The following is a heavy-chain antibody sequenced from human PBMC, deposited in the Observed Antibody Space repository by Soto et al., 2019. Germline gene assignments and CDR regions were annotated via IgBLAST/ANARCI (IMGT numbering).Heavy chain of an antibody. CDR2: ISPYNGNT. D-gene: IGHD2-2*01. CDR1: GYTFTNYG. J-gene: IGHJ2*01. V-gene: IGHV1-18*01. Sequence: QVQLVPSGDEVKKPGASVKVSCKASGYTFTNYGISWVRQAPGQGLEWMGWISPYNGNTKYPQKLQGRVTMTTDTSTRTSYMELRSLSSDYTAVYFCARDGDRCTSTRCSPWPDTHFDLWGRGTLVTVSS. CDR3: ARDGDRCTSTRCSPWPDTHFDL.